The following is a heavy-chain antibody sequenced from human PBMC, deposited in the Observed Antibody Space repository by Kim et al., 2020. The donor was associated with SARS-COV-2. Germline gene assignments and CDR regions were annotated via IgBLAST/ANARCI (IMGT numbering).Heavy chain of an antibody. CDR1: GFTFSSYW. D-gene: IGHD6-13*01. J-gene: IGHJ4*02. V-gene: IGHV3-7*03. CDR3: ARDLVGRIAAAGKDGVDY. CDR2: IKQDGSEK. Sequence: GGSLRLSCAASGFTFSSYWMSWVRQAPGKGLEWVANIKQDGSEKYYVDSVKGRFTISRDNAKNSLYLQMNSLRAEDTAVYYCARDLVGRIAAAGKDGVDYWGQGTLVTVSS.